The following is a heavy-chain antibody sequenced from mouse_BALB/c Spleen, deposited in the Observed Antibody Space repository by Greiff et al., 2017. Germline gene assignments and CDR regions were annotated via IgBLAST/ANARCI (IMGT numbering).Heavy chain of an antibody. D-gene: IGHD1-1*01. J-gene: IGHJ3*01. CDR2: INPSSGYT. CDR1: GYTFTSYT. V-gene: IGHV1-4*02. CDR3: ARDYGSRGGWLAD. Sequence: QVQLQQSAAELARPGASVKMSCKASGYTFTSYTMHWVKQRPGQGLEWIGYINPSSGYTEYNQKFKDKTTLTADKSSSTAYMQLSSLTSEASAVYYCARDYGSRGGWLADWGQGTLVTVSA.